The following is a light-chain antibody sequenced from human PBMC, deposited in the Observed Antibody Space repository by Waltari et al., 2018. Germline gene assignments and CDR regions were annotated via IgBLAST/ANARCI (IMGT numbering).Light chain of an antibody. CDR2: ACS. Sequence: QSALTQPASVSGSPGQSITISCTGTSSDVGNYKRVSWYQQHPGKAPKLMIYACSKRPSGVSDRVSGSKSGDMASLTISGLQPEDEAEYFCSSYAGSSKGVFGGGTKVTVL. V-gene: IGLV2-23*01. CDR1: SSDVGNYKR. J-gene: IGLJ2*01. CDR3: SSYAGSSKGV.